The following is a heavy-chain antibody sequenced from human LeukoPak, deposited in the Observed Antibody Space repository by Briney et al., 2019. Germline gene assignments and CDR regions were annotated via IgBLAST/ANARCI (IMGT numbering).Heavy chain of an antibody. CDR3: AKDRDGADRIIL. CDR1: GYTFTSYD. Sequence: ASVKVSCKASGYTFTSYDINWVRQATGQGPEWMGRLNPNTGHAVYAFKFQGRVTITRDTSSSTAYMEVTRLTSDDTALYYCAKDRDGADRIILWGQGTLVTVSS. V-gene: IGHV1-2*06. D-gene: IGHD5-24*01. CDR2: LNPNTGHA. J-gene: IGHJ4*02.